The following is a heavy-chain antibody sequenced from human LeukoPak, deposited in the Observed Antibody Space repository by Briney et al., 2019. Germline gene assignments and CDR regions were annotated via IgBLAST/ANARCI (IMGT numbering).Heavy chain of an antibody. D-gene: IGHD6-6*01. V-gene: IGHV3-23*01. CDR1: GFTFSSYA. Sequence: GGSLRVSCAASGFTFSSYAMSWVRQAPGNGLEWVSAISGSGGSTYYADSVKGRFTISRDNSKNTLYLQMNSLRAEDTAVYYCAKDLNPIAAHTAEYFQHWGQGTLVTVSS. CDR2: ISGSGGST. CDR3: AKDLNPIAAHTAEYFQH. J-gene: IGHJ1*01.